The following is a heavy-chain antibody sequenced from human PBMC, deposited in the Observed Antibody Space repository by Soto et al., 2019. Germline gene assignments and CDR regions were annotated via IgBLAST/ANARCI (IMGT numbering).Heavy chain of an antibody. V-gene: IGHV1-69*13. D-gene: IGHD3-16*01. J-gene: IGHJ3*02. CDR3: ARSRTFAFDI. CDR2: IIPIFGTA. Sequence: GASVKVSCKASGGTFSSYAISWVRQAPGQGLEWMGGIIPIFGTANYAQKFQGRVMITADESTSTAYMELSSLRSEDTAVYYCARSRTFAFDIWGQGTMVTVSS. CDR1: GGTFSSYA.